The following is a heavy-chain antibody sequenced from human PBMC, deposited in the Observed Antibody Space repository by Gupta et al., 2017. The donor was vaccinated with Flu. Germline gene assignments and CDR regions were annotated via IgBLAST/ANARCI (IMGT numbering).Heavy chain of an antibody. CDR2: IKQDGSEK. Sequence: TFSLYWMSWVRRAPGKGLEWVANIKQDGSEKYYVDSVKGRFTISRDNAKNSLYLQMNSLRAEDTAVYYCARAFWQWLPDYWGQGTLVTVSS. CDR3: ARAFWQWLPDY. V-gene: IGHV3-7*01. J-gene: IGHJ4*02. CDR1: TFSLYW. D-gene: IGHD6-19*01.